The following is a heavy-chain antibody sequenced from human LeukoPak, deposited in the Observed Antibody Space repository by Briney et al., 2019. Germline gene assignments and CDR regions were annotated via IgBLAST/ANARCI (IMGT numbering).Heavy chain of an antibody. Sequence: GGSLRLSCAASGFTFSSYEMNWVRQAPGKGLEWVSYISSSGSTIYYADSVKGRFTISRDNAKNSLYLQMNSLGAEDTAVYYCARSFFVDSSGWYYGGAFDIWGQGTMVTVSS. CDR3: ARSFFVDSSGWYYGGAFDI. CDR1: GFTFSSYE. V-gene: IGHV3-48*03. J-gene: IGHJ3*02. D-gene: IGHD6-19*01. CDR2: ISSSGSTI.